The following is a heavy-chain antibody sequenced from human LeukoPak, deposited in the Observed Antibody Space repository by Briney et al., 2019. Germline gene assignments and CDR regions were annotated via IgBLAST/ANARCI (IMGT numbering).Heavy chain of an antibody. Sequence: PGGSLRLSCEASGFSFTNAWMNWVRLAPGKGLEWVGRIKSKTDGGTTDYAAPVKGRFTISRDDSKNTLYLEMNSLKIEDTAVYYCTTGRSGGSCPYWGQGTLVTVSS. J-gene: IGHJ4*02. CDR2: IKSKTDGGTT. CDR3: TTGRSGGSCPY. V-gene: IGHV3-15*01. CDR1: GFSFTNAW. D-gene: IGHD2-15*01.